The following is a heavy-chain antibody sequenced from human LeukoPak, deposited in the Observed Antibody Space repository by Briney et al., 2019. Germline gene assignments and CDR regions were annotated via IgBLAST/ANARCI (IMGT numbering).Heavy chain of an antibody. V-gene: IGHV1-18*01. Sequence: GASVKVSCKASGYTFMSYGIHWVRQAPGQGLEWMGWSSVYNGNTKYAQKFQGRVTMTTDSSTSTAYMELRTLISDDTAVYYCAKGRRVDADDLFDYWGQGTLVTVSS. D-gene: IGHD1-1*01. CDR3: AKGRRVDADDLFDY. J-gene: IGHJ4*02. CDR1: GYTFMSYG. CDR2: SSVYNGNT.